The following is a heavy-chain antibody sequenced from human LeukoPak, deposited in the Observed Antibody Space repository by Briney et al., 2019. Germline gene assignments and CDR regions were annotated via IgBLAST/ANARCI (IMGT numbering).Heavy chain of an antibody. CDR1: GFTVSSNY. CDR2: ISISSSSV. CDR3: ARGNLAAAGDDNFDI. D-gene: IGHD6-13*01. J-gene: IGHJ3*02. V-gene: IGHV3-48*04. Sequence: GSLRLSCAASGFTVSSNYMSWVRRAPGKGLEWVSYISISSSSVYYADSVKGRFTISRDNAKNSLYLQMNSLRAEDTAIYYCARGNLAAAGDDNFDIWGQGTMVTVSS.